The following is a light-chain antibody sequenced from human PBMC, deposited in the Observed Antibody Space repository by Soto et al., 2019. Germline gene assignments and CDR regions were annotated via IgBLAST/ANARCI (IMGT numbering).Light chain of an antibody. Sequence: QSVLTQPPSASGSPGQSVTISCTGTSSDVGGYNYVSWYQQHPGKAPRLVIFEVTKRPSGVPDRFSGSKSGNTAALTVSGIKAEDEADYYCSSYAGSNHLVFGGGTKLTVL. CDR2: EVT. J-gene: IGLJ2*01. CDR3: SSYAGSNHLV. V-gene: IGLV2-8*01. CDR1: SSDVGGYNY.